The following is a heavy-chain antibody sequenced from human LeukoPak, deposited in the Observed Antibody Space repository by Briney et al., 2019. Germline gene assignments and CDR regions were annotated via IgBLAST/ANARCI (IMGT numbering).Heavy chain of an antibody. CDR2: ISSSSSTI. D-gene: IGHD2-15*01. Sequence: GGSLRLSCAASGFTFSSYSMNWVRQAPGKGLGWVSYISSSSSTIYYADSVKGRFTISRDNAKNSLYLQMNSLRAEDTAVYYCARYVVARFDIWGQGTMVTVSS. CDR3: ARYVVARFDI. CDR1: GFTFSSYS. V-gene: IGHV3-48*01. J-gene: IGHJ3*02.